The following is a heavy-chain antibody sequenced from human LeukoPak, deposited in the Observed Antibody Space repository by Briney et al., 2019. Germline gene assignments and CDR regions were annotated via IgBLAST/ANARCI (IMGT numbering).Heavy chain of an antibody. D-gene: IGHD3-16*01. Sequence: GASVEVSCKASGYTFNSYSINWVRQAPGQGLEWMGSINAYNGNTNYAQKVQGRVTMTTDTSTSTAYMELRSLRSDDTALYYCARDGFRGPSDYWGQGTLVTVSS. J-gene: IGHJ4*02. CDR2: INAYNGNT. CDR3: ARDGFRGPSDY. CDR1: GYTFNSYS. V-gene: IGHV1-18*01.